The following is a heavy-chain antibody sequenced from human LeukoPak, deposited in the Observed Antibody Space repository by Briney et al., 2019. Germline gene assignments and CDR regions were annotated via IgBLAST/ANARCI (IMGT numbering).Heavy chain of an antibody. V-gene: IGHV4-59*01. D-gene: IGHD2-15*01. J-gene: IGHJ6*02. Sequence: SETLSLTCTVSGGSISSYYWSWIRQPPGKGLEWIGYINYSGSTNYNPSLKSRVTISVDTSKNQFSLKLSSVTAADTAVYYCARRDRLAGMDVWGQGTTVTVSS. CDR3: ARRDRLAGMDV. CDR2: INYSGST. CDR1: GGSISSYY.